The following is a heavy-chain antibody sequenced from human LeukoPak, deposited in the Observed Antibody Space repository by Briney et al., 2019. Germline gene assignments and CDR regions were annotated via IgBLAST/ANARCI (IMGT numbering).Heavy chain of an antibody. CDR3: TLPLRDVFDI. Sequence: GGSLRLSCAASGFTVSDNYMSWVRQAPGKGLEWVSIIYSAGSTNYADSVKGRFTISRDNSKNTLYLQMSSLRAEDTAAYYCTLPLRDVFDIWGQGTMVTVSS. CDR2: IYSAGST. CDR1: GFTVSDNY. J-gene: IGHJ3*02. V-gene: IGHV3-53*01.